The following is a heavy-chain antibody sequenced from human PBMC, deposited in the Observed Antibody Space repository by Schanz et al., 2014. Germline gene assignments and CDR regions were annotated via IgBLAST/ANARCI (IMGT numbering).Heavy chain of an antibody. J-gene: IGHJ6*03. V-gene: IGHV3-30*18. CDR2: VSSDGNND. CDR3: AKGPYYYYYMVV. CDR1: EFTFSTDA. Sequence: VHLLESGGGLVQPGGSLRLSCAASEFTFSTDAMSWVRQAPGKGLEWVALVSSDGNNDYYTDSVKGRFTISRDNSKYTVYLQMNSLRADDTAVYYCAKGPYYYYYMVVWGNGTTVTVSS.